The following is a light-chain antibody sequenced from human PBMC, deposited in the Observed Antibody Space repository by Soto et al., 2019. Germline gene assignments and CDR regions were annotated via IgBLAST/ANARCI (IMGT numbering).Light chain of an antibody. J-gene: IGKJ4*01. CDR1: QNINNY. Sequence: DLQMTQSPSTLSASAGDRDTITCQASQNINNYLNWYQQKPGRAPKLLIYDASNLEAGVPSRFSGSGSGTDFTLTINSLQAEDFATYYCQQTRSYPSTFGGGTKVDI. V-gene: IGKV1-33*01. CDR3: QQTRSYPST. CDR2: DAS.